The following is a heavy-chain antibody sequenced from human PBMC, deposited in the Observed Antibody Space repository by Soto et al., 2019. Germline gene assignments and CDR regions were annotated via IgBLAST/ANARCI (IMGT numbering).Heavy chain of an antibody. D-gene: IGHD6-19*01. CDR3: ARGGSSSGWYEYFQH. J-gene: IGHJ1*01. CDR1: GYTFTSYG. CDR2: ISAYNGNT. V-gene: IGHV1-18*01. Sequence: ASVKVSCKASGYTFTSYGISWVRQAPRQGLEWMGWISAYNGNTNYAQKLQGRVTMTTDTSTSTAYMELRSLRSDDTAVYYCARGGSSSGWYEYFQHWGQGTLVTVSA.